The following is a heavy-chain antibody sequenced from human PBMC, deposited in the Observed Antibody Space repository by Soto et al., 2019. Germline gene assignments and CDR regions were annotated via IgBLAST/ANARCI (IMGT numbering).Heavy chain of an antibody. Sequence: ASVKVSCKASGYSFTANSMHWVRQAPGEGLEWMGWINPNNGGTNYARKFQGWVTMTRDTSISTAYMELTRLRSDDTAVYYCARFDSSSWFMNWFDPWGQGTLVTGSS. CDR2: INPNNGGT. D-gene: IGHD6-13*01. J-gene: IGHJ5*02. V-gene: IGHV1-2*04. CDR3: ARFDSSSWFMNWFDP. CDR1: GYSFTANS.